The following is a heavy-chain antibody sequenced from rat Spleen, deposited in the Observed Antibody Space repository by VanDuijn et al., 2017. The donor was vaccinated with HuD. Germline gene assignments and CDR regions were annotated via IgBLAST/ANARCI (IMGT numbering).Heavy chain of an antibody. J-gene: IGHJ2*01. CDR3: TRGTYYRH. D-gene: IGHD1-12*01. CDR2: ITNTGGSI. CDR1: GFTFNYYW. V-gene: IGHV5-31*01. Sequence: EVQLVESGGGLVQPGRSLKLSCITSGFTFNYYWMTWIRQAPGKGLEWVASITNTGGSIYYPDSVKGRFTISRDIAKTTLYLHMTSLRSEDTATYYCTRGTYYRHWGQGVMVTVSS.